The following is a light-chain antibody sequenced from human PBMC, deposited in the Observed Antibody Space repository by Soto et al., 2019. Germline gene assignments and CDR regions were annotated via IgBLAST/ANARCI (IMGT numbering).Light chain of an antibody. CDR3: QQRSNWVT. V-gene: IGKV3-11*01. CDR2: DAS. J-gene: IGKJ4*01. Sequence: EILLTQSPATLSMSPGERATLSCRASQSIRSYLAWYQQKPGQTPRLLIYDASNRVTGIPARFSGSGSGTDFTLTISSLEPEDSAVYYCQQRSNWVTCGGGTKVEIK. CDR1: QSIRSY.